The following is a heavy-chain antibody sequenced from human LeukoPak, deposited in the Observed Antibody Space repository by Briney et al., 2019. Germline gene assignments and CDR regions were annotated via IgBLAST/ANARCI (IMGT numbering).Heavy chain of an antibody. Sequence: ASVTVSCKASGYTFTTYAMNWVRQAPGQGLEWMGYINTAVGNPTYAQGFTGRFVFSLDTSVSTAYLQISSLKAEDTAVYYCARGRAYDSSGYQPFDPWGQGTLVTVSS. CDR2: INTAVGNP. CDR3: ARGRAYDSSGYQPFDP. J-gene: IGHJ5*02. V-gene: IGHV7-4-1*02. D-gene: IGHD3-22*01. CDR1: GYTFTTYA.